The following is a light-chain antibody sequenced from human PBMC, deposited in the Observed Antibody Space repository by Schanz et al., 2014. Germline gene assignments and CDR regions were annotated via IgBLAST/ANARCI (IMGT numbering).Light chain of an antibody. CDR1: TSDVGGFDY. Sequence: QSALTQPASVSGSPGQSITISCTGTTSDVGGFDYVSWYQQQPGKAPKLMIYDVNNRPSGVSNRFSGSKSGNTASLAISVLQAEDEADYYCSSYTSSSTPFVFGTGTKLTVL. V-gene: IGLV2-14*03. J-gene: IGLJ1*01. CDR2: DVN. CDR3: SSYTSSSTPFV.